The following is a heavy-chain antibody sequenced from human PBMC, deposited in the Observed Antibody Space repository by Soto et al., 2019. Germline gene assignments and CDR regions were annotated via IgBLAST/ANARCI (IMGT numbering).Heavy chain of an antibody. Sequence: QVQLVESGGGVVQPGRSLRLSCAASGFTFSSYAMHWVRQAPGKGLEWVAVISYDGSNKYYADSVKGRFTISRDNSKNTLYLQMNSLRAEDTAVYYCARDATPLLWFGELLDYWGQGTLVTVSS. CDR3: ARDATPLLWFGELLDY. J-gene: IGHJ4*02. CDR2: ISYDGSNK. V-gene: IGHV3-30-3*01. D-gene: IGHD3-10*01. CDR1: GFTFSSYA.